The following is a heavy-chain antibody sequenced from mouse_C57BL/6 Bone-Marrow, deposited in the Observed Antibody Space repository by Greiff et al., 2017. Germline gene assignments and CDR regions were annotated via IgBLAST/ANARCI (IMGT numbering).Heavy chain of an antibody. D-gene: IGHD2-1*01. CDR1: GYTFTDYY. CDR2: INPNNGGT. Sequence: VQLQQSGPELVKPGASVKISCKASGYTFTDYYMNWVKQSHGKSLEWIGDINPNNGGTSYNQKFKGKATLTVDKSSSTAYMELRSLTSEDSAVYYCALYGNFYAMDYWGQGTSVT. V-gene: IGHV1-26*01. J-gene: IGHJ4*01. CDR3: ALYGNFYAMDY.